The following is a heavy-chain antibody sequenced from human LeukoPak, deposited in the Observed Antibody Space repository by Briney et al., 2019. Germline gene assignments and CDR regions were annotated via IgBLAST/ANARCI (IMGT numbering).Heavy chain of an antibody. V-gene: IGHV3-15*01. Sequence: GGSLRDPREASGFTFSKAWMSWVRQGPGKGLEWVGRFRGKADGGTIEYAAPVKGRFTISRDDSKNTLFLQMSSLKTEDTAVYFCTRYRSYTDVSDWGPGTLVTVSS. CDR2: FRGKADGGTI. CDR1: GFTFSKAW. D-gene: IGHD3-16*02. CDR3: TRYRSYTDVSD. J-gene: IGHJ4*02.